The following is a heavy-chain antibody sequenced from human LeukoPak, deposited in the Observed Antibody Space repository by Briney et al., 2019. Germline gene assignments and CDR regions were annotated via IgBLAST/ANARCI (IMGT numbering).Heavy chain of an antibody. CDR1: GFTFSSYS. J-gene: IGHJ4*02. Sequence: GGSLRLSCAASGFTFSSYSMNWVRQAPPKGLQWVSCISSSSSYIYYADSVKGRFTISRDNAKNSLYLQMNSLRAEDTAVYYCAIIWNYYDSSGYSDWGQGTLVTVSS. V-gene: IGHV3-21*01. CDR3: AIIWNYYDSSGYSD. CDR2: ISSSSSYI. D-gene: IGHD3-22*01.